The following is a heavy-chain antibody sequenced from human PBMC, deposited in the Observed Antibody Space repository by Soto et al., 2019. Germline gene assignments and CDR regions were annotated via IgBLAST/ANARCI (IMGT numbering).Heavy chain of an antibody. V-gene: IGHV1-69*12. Sequence: QVQVVQSGAEVKKPGSSVKVSCKTSGGTFSTSAISWVRQAPGQGLEWMGGIMPIFRTADYAQKFQGRVTITADESTTTSYLELSSLRSEYTAVYYCARHTDRAHLGGNYYYIMDVWGQGTTVTVTS. J-gene: IGHJ6*02. CDR1: GGTFSTSA. CDR3: ARHTDRAHLGGNYYYIMDV. CDR2: IMPIFRTA.